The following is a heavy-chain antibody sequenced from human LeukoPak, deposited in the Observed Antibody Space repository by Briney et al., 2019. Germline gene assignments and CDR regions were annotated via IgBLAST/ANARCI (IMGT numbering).Heavy chain of an antibody. CDR2: ISYSGST. Sequence: PSETLSLTCTVSGVSSSSSFYNWAWLRQSPVKGLVWIGNISYSGSTNYSPSLKSPVIISVDTSKNQVSLQLSSVTAADTAVYYCARDTYYYDSSGYWADYWGQGTLVTVSS. J-gene: IGHJ4*02. V-gene: IGHV4-39*07. D-gene: IGHD3-22*01. CDR3: ARDTYYYDSSGYWADY. CDR1: GVSSSSSFYN.